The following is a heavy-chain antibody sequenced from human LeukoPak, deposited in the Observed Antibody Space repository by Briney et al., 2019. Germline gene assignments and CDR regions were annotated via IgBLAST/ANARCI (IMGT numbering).Heavy chain of an antibody. CDR2: INPSAGST. CDR1: GYTFTSYN. D-gene: IGHD1-26*01. V-gene: IGHV1-46*01. J-gene: IGHJ4*02. Sequence: ASVKVSCKASGYTFTSYNMHWVRQAPGQGLEWMGIINPSAGSTSYAQRFQGRVTMTRDTSSSTVYMELSSLRFEDTAIYYCARASSSRGSYSRRGEDYFDYWGQGTLVTVSS. CDR3: ARASSSRGSYSRRGEDYFDY.